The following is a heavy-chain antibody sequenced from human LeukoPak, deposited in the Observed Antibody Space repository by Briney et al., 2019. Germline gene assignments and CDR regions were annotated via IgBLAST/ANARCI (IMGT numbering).Heavy chain of an antibody. CDR1: GFNFRDYY. CDR3: ARDPYSGNYGNYYYYYMDV. V-gene: IGHV3-11*04. D-gene: IGHD1-26*01. Sequence: GGSLRLSCVASGFNFRDYYMGWIRQAPGKGLEWVSSITSSGTYIFYADSVKGRFTISRDNAKNSLYLQMNSLGPEDTAVYYCARDPYSGNYGNYYYYYMDVWGKGTTVTISS. CDR2: ITSSGTYI. J-gene: IGHJ6*03.